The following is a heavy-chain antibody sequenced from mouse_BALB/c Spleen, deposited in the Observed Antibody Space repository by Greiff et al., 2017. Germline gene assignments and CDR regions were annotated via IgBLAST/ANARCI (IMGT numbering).Heavy chain of an antibody. D-gene: IGHD2-10*01. CDR3: ARSYYGNYGAMDY. CDR2: IDPSNGNT. CDR1: GFNFTDTY. J-gene: IGHJ4*01. Sequence: VQLKQSGAELVKPGASVKLSCTASGFNFTDTYMHWVKQRPEQGLEWIGRIDPSNGNTKYDPKFQGKATITADTSSNTAYLQLSSLTSEDTAVYYCARSYYGNYGAMDYWGQGTSVTVSS. V-gene: IGHV14-3*02.